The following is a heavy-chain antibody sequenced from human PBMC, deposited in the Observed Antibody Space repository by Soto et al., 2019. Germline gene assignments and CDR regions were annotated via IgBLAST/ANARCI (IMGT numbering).Heavy chain of an antibody. Sequence: QVQLVQSGAEVKKPGASVKVSCKASGYTFTSYYMHWVRQAPGQGLEWMGIINPSGGSTSYEQKFKRRFTMTRDTSTSTVYMELSSLRSEDTAVYYCAGEESVAGKKGFDYWGQGTLVTVSS. CDR3: AGEESVAGKKGFDY. V-gene: IGHV1-46*01. CDR2: INPSGGST. D-gene: IGHD6-19*01. J-gene: IGHJ4*02. CDR1: GYTFTSYY.